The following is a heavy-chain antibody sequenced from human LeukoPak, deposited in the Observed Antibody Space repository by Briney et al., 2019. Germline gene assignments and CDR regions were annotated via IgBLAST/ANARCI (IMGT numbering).Heavy chain of an antibody. Sequence: PGGSLRLSCAVSGFNFSSNDMHWVRQPTGKGLEWVSGISTAGDTYYPDSVKGRFTISRDNAKNSLYLQMNSLRAEDTAVYYCARDWLAGEDWGQGTLVTVSS. V-gene: IGHV3-13*01. CDR1: GFNFSSND. CDR2: ISTAGDT. CDR3: ARDWLAGED. J-gene: IGHJ4*02. D-gene: IGHD7-27*01.